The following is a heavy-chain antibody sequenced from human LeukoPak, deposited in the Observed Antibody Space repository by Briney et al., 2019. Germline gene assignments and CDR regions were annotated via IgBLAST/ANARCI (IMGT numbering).Heavy chain of an antibody. J-gene: IGHJ4*02. Sequence: ASVKVPCKASGYTFTSYGISWVRQAPGQGLEWMGWISAYNGNTNYAQKLQGRVTMTTDTSTSTAYMELRSLRSDDTAVYYCARDDCSSTSCYDDYWGQGTLVTVSS. CDR3: ARDDCSSTSCYDDY. CDR2: ISAYNGNT. D-gene: IGHD2-2*01. CDR1: GYTFTSYG. V-gene: IGHV1-18*01.